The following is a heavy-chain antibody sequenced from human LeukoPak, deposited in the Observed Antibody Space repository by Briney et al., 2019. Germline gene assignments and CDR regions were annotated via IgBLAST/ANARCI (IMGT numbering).Heavy chain of an antibody. V-gene: IGHV4-59*01. D-gene: IGHD6-13*01. J-gene: IGHJ5*02. CDR3: ARGGQQEVLRNWFDP. CDR1: GGSISSYY. Sequence: SETLSLTCTVSGGSISSYYWSWIRQPPGKGLEWIGYIYYSGSTNYNPSLKSRVTISMDTSKNQFSLKLSSVTAADTAVYYCARGGQQEVLRNWFDPWGQGTLVTVSS. CDR2: IYYSGST.